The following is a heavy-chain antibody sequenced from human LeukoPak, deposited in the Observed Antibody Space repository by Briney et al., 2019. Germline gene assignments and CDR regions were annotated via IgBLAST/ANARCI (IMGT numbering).Heavy chain of an antibody. CDR3: ARDLLDTAMEFDY. CDR1: GYSISSAYY. V-gene: IGHV4-38-2*02. J-gene: IGHJ4*02. CDR2: IYHSGST. Sequence: SETLSLTCTVSGYSISSAYYWGWIRQPPGKGLEWIGSIYHSGSTYYNPSLKSRVTISVDTSKNQFSLRLSSVTAADTAVFYCARDLLDTAMEFDYWGQGTLVTVPS. D-gene: IGHD5-18*01.